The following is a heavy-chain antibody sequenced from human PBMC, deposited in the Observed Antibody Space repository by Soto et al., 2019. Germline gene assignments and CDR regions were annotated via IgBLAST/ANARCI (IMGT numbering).Heavy chain of an antibody. CDR1: GGTFSSYA. V-gene: IGHV1-69*13. D-gene: IGHD5-12*01. CDR3: ARVGPWLSRAFDI. CDR2: IIPIFGTA. Sequence: SVKVSCKASGGTFSSYAISWVRQAPGQGLEWMGGIIPIFGTANYAQKFQGRVTITADESTSTAYMELSSLRSEDTAVYYCARVGPWLSRAFDIWGQGTMVTVSS. J-gene: IGHJ3*02.